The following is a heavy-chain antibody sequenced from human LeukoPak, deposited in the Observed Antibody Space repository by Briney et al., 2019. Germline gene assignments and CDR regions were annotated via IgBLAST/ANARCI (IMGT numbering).Heavy chain of an antibody. V-gene: IGHV4-59*02. CDR2: IYYTGST. J-gene: IGHJ4*02. Sequence: SGTLSLTCTVSGGSVSNYHWSWIRQPPGKGLEWIGYIYYTGSTNYNPSLKSRVTISVDTSKNQFSLELNSMTAADAAVYYCARGPDNWNSFFDYWGQGTLVTVSS. CDR1: GGSVSNYH. CDR3: ARGPDNWNSFFDY. D-gene: IGHD1-20*01.